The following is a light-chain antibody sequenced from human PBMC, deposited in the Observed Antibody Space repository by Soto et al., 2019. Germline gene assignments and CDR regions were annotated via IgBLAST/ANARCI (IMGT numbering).Light chain of an antibody. Sequence: QSALTQPPSASGSPGQSVAISCTGTSSDVGGYNYVSWYQQHPGKPPKLMIYEVNKRPSGVPDRFSGSKSGNTASLTVSGLQAEDEADYYCSSYTSSNTRYVFGTGTKVTVL. CDR1: SSDVGGYNY. J-gene: IGLJ1*01. CDR3: SSYTSSNTRYV. CDR2: EVN. V-gene: IGLV2-8*01.